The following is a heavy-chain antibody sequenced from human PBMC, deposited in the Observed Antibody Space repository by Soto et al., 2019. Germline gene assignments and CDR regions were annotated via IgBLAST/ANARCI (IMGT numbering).Heavy chain of an antibody. D-gene: IGHD3-9*01. Sequence: PSETLSLTCAVSGGSISSGGYSWSWIRQPPGKGLEWIGYIYHSGSTYYNPSLKSRVTISVDRSKNQFSLKLSSVTAADTAVYYCARQPTYYDILTGTQNYFDYWGQGTLVTVSS. V-gene: IGHV4-30-2*01. CDR1: GGSISSGGYS. CDR3: ARQPTYYDILTGTQNYFDY. CDR2: IYHSGST. J-gene: IGHJ4*02.